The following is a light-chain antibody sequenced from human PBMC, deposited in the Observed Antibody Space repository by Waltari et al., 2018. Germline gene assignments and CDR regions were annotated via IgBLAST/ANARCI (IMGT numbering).Light chain of an antibody. CDR1: QSVGSK. J-gene: IGKJ1*01. CDR2: DAY. V-gene: IGKV3-15*01. CDR3: LQYSHWPPWT. Sequence: EIEMTQSPATLSVSPGERATPSCRASQSVGSKLAWYQQKPGQAPRLLIYDAYTRATGIPARFSGSGSGTEFTLTISRLQSDDFAVYHCLQYSHWPPWTFGQGTKVEIK.